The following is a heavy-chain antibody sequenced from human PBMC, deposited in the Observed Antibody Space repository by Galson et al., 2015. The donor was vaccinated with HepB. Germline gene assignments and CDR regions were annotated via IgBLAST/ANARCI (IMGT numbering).Heavy chain of an antibody. CDR3: ARYDFWFGMDV. CDR2: INPNSGAT. V-gene: IGHV1-2*02. CDR1: GYTFTAYY. D-gene: IGHD3/OR15-3a*01. Sequence: SVKVSCKASGYTFTAYYIQWVRQAPGQGLEWMGWINPNSGATTFSQKFQGSVTMTRDTSTLTAYMELSSLRSADTAVYYCARYDFWFGMDVWGQGTPVTVSS. J-gene: IGHJ6*02.